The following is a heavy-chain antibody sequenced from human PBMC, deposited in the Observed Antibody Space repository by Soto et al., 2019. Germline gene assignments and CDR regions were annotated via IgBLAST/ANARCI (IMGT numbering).Heavy chain of an antibody. D-gene: IGHD2-2*01. J-gene: IGHJ5*02. CDR2: ISLYSDGT. CDR3: ARVVPGAEAWFGP. CDR1: GYTFSNYG. V-gene: IGHV1-18*01. Sequence: ASVKVSCKTSGYTFSNYGITWVRQAPGQPLEWLGWISLYSDGTNYAQKFQGRVSMTTDTPTTTAYMELRSLRSDDTAVYYCARVVPGAEAWFGPSGQGTLVTVSS.